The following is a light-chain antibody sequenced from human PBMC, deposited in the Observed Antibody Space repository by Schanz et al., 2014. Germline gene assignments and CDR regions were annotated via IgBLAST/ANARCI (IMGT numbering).Light chain of an antibody. J-gene: IGLJ1*01. Sequence: QSVLTQPPSASGTPGQRVTISCSGSTSNIGGNYVYWYQHLPGTAPKLLIYSNDQRPSGVPGRFSGSKSGTSASLAISGLRSEDEADYYCQSSHNPLTDYVFGTGTKLTVL. CDR3: QSSHNPLTDYV. CDR2: SND. V-gene: IGLV1-47*02. CDR1: TSNIGGNY.